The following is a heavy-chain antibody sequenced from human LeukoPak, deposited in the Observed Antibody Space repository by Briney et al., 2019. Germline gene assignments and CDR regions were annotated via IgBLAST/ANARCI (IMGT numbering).Heavy chain of an antibody. CDR3: AKVRYGSGSYFFDY. CDR2: INPSGGST. J-gene: IGHJ4*02. Sequence: ASVKVSCKASGYTFTSYYMHWVRQAPGQGLEWMGIINPSGGSTSYAQKFQGRVTMTRDMSTSTDYMELSSLRAEDTAVYYCAKVRYGSGSYFFDYWGQGTLVTVSS. CDR1: GYTFTSYY. D-gene: IGHD3-10*01. V-gene: IGHV1-46*01.